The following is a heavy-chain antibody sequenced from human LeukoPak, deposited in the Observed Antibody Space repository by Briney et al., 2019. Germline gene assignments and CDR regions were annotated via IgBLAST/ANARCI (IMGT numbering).Heavy chain of an antibody. V-gene: IGHV3-7*05. CDR3: VKCGRYSYGLYYFDD. CDR2: IKQDGSEK. Sequence: GGSLRLSCAASGFTFSSYWMSWVRQAPGKGLEWVANIKQDGSEKYYVDSVKGRFTISRDNAKNSLYLQTNSLRAEDTAVYYCVKCGRYSYGLYYFDDWGQGTLVTVSS. J-gene: IGHJ4*02. D-gene: IGHD5-18*01. CDR1: GFTFSSYW.